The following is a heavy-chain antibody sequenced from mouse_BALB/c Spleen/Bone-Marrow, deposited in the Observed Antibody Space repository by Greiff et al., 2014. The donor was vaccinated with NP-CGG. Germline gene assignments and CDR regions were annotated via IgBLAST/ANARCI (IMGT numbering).Heavy chain of an antibody. V-gene: IGHV5-4*02. Sequence: EVKVEESGGGLVKPGGSLKLSCAASGFTFSDYYIYWLRQTPEKRLEWVPTISDGGNYSYYPDSVKGRFTISRDNAKNNLYLQMSSLKSEDTAMYYCARSRMRYGAMDYWGQGTSVTVFS. CDR2: ISDGGNYS. CDR1: GFTFSDYY. CDR3: ARSRMRYGAMDY. D-gene: IGHD2-10*02. J-gene: IGHJ4*01.